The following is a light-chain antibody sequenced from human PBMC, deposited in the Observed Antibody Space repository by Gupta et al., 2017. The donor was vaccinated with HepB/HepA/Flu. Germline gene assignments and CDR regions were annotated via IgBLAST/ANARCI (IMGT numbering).Light chain of an antibody. CDR3: RQGKRPRGS. CDR2: KVS. J-gene: IGKJ2*04. CDR1: QTLLDSYGDTY. Sequence: DLMMTQSPSSLPVTLGQSASISCRSSQTLLDSYGDTYLHWFQQRPGQSPRRLIYKVSTRDSGVPDRFSGSGSGTDFTLNISRVEAEDVGVYYCRQGKRPRGSFGQGTRLEIK. V-gene: IGKV2-30*01.